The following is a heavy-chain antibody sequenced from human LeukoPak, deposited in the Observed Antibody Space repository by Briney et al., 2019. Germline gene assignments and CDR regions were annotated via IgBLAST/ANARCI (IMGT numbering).Heavy chain of an antibody. J-gene: IGHJ6*02. CDR3: AREGAYDGYYYYGMDV. V-gene: IGHV1-46*01. D-gene: IGHD5-12*01. CDR1: GYTFTSYY. CDR2: INPSGGST. Sequence: RASVKVSCKASGYTFTSYYMHWVRQAPGQGLEWMGIINPSGGSTSYAQKFQGRVTMTRVTSTSTVYMELSSLRSEDTAVYYCAREGAYDGYYYYGMDVWGQGTTVTVSS.